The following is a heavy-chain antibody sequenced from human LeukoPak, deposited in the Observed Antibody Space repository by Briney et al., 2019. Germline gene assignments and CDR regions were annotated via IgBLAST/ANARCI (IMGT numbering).Heavy chain of an antibody. CDR2: IFPGDSGT. CDR3: ARRDQPLLYYFDY. V-gene: IGHV5-51*01. CDR1: GYRCTSYW. Sequence: ESLKISCKGSGYRCTSYWIAWVRQMPGKGLGWMGIIFPGDSGTTYSPSFQGQVTISVDTSIGTAYLQWNSLKASDTAMYFCARRDQPLLYYFDYWGQGTLVTVSS. J-gene: IGHJ4*02. D-gene: IGHD2-2*01.